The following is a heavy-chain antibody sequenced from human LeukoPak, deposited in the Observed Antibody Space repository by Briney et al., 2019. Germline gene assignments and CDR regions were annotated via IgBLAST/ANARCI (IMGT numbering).Heavy chain of an antibody. CDR2: MNPNSGNT. Sequence: GASVKVSCKASGYTFTSYDINWVRQATGQGLEWMGWMNPNSGNTGYAQKFQGRVTMTRNTSISTAYMELSSLRSEDTAVYYCARAGVLLWFGELLFDYWGQGTLVTVSS. J-gene: IGHJ4*02. CDR1: GYTFTSYD. CDR3: ARAGVLLWFGELLFDY. D-gene: IGHD3-10*01. V-gene: IGHV1-8*01.